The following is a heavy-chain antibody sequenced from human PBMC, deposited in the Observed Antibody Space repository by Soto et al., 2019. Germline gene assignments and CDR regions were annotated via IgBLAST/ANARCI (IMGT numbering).Heavy chain of an antibody. Sequence: KPSETLSLTCAVSGGSLSGGYSWSWIRQPPGKGLEWIGYIYHSGSTYYNPSLKSRVTISVDRSKNQFSLKLSSVTAADTAVYYCARRRGFPYYYGMDVWGQGTTVTVSS. CDR2: IYHSGST. J-gene: IGHJ6*02. CDR3: ARRRGFPYYYGMDV. V-gene: IGHV4-30-2*01. D-gene: IGHD5-12*01. CDR1: GGSLSGGYS.